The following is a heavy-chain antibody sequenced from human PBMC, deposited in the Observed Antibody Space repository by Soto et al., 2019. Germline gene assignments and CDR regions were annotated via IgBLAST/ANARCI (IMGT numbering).Heavy chain of an antibody. V-gene: IGHV3-21*06. CDR2: ISISSTYI. CDR1: GFTFSSYN. CDR3: TRGNGSGSYYNAGC. Sequence: EVQLVESGGGLVKPGESLRLSCAASGFTFSSYNMNWVRQAPGEGLEWVSSISISSTYIQYADSVKGRFTISRDNAKNSLYLQMNSLRAEDTAMYYCTRGNGSGSYYNAGCWGQGTLVTVSS. J-gene: IGHJ4*02. D-gene: IGHD3-10*01.